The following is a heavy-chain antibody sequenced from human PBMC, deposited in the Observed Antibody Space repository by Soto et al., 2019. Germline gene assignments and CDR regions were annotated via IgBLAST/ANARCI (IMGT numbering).Heavy chain of an antibody. D-gene: IGHD1-1*01. V-gene: IGHV1-69*12. Sequence: QVQLVQSGAEVKKPGSSVKVSCKASGGTFSSDAISWVRQAPGQGLEWMGGIIPIFGTANYAQKFQGRVTITADESTSTAYMELSSLRSEDTAVYYCARARGDNWNGPYYFYVMAVWGQGTTVTVSS. CDR1: GGTFSSDA. CDR2: IIPIFGTA. CDR3: ARARGDNWNGPYYFYVMAV. J-gene: IGHJ6*02.